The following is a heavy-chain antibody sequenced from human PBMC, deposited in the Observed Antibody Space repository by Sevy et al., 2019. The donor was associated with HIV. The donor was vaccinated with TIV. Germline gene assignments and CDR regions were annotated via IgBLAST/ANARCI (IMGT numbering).Heavy chain of an antibody. J-gene: IGHJ6*02. D-gene: IGHD1-26*01. CDR1: GYRFTTYW. Sequence: ASVKVSCKGSGYRFTTYWIGWVRQKPGKGLERMGIIFPGDSDTRYSPSCQGQVTISADNSISTAYLQWGSLKASDTAINYCARARGIPHYYYGMDVWGQGTTVTVSS. CDR3: ARARGIPHYYYGMDV. V-gene: IGHV5-51*01. CDR2: IFPGDSDT.